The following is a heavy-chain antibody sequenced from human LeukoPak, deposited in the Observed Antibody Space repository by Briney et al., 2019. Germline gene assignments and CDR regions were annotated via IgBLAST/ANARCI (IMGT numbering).Heavy chain of an antibody. Sequence: GGSLRLSCATSGFTVSNNYMSWVRQAPGKGPEWVSIIYSAGTTYYADSVKGRFTISRDNSKNTLYLQMNSLGAEDTAVYYCASSPRRYFFDYWGQGTLVTVSS. V-gene: IGHV3-66*01. CDR3: ASSPRRYFFDY. CDR1: GFTVSNNY. J-gene: IGHJ4*02. CDR2: IYSAGTT.